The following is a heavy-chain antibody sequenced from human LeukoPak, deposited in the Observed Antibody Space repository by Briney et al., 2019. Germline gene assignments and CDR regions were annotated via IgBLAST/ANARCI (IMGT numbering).Heavy chain of an antibody. CDR3: AREAYSSGRAGTFDI. D-gene: IGHD6-19*01. CDR1: EFTFSNYG. CDR2: ISNDGSSR. V-gene: IGHV3-30*03. Sequence: GGSLRLSCEASEFTFSNYGMHWVRQAPGKGLEWLAVISNDGSSRQYRDSAKGRFTVSRENSKNTVDLNMDSLTVDDTAIYYCAREAYSSGRAGTFDIWGQGTMVTVSS. J-gene: IGHJ3*02.